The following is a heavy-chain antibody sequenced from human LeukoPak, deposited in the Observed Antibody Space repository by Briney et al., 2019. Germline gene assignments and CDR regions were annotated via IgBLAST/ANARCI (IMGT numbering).Heavy chain of an antibody. CDR2: ITYSGST. V-gene: IGHV4-39*01. D-gene: IGHD1-26*01. Sequence: SETLSLTCTVSGGSISSSTYYWAWIRQSPGKGLEWIGSITYSGSTYYNPSLESRVTISVDTSKNQFSLRLISVAAVDTAVYYCARQGVGATDCWGQGTLVTVSS. CDR3: ARQGVGATDC. J-gene: IGHJ4*02. CDR1: GGSISSSTYY.